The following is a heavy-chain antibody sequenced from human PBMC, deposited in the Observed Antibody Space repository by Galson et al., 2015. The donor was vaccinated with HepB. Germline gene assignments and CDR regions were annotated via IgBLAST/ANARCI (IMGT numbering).Heavy chain of an antibody. J-gene: IGHJ4*02. CDR1: GYTFINYD. CDR3: ARARYSSSPPDY. Sequence: SVKVSCKGSGYTFINYDISWVRHAPGQGLEWMGWISPSNGNTNYAQKFQGRVTTTTDTSTSTAYMELRSLRSDDTAVYYCARARYSSSPPDYWGQGTLVTVSS. D-gene: IGHD6-6*01. CDR2: ISPSNGNT. V-gene: IGHV1-18*01.